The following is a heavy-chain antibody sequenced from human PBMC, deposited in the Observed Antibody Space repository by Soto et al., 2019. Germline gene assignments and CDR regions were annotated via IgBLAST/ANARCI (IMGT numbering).Heavy chain of an antibody. CDR3: ATVASTHFDS. V-gene: IGHV4-39*01. CDR2: FFYGGRT. CDR1: GGSISSPSYN. J-gene: IGHJ4*02. D-gene: IGHD1-1*01. Sequence: QVQLQQSGPGLLKPSETLSLTCTVYGGSISSPSYNWGWVRQPPGKGPEWIGSFFYGGRTHYSPSLETRLSISADTARRQVSLILTSVTVADTAFYYCATVASTHFDSWGQGALVVVS.